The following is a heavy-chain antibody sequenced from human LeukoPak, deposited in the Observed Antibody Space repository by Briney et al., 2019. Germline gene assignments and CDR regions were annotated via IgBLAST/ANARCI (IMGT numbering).Heavy chain of an antibody. Sequence: PGGSLRLSCAASGFTVSSNYMSWVRQAPGKGLEWVSVIYSGGSTYYADSVKGRFTISRDNPKNTLYLQMNSLRAEDTAVYYCARDYRMAMFDYWGQGTLVTVSS. V-gene: IGHV3-53*01. CDR1: GFTVSSNY. CDR2: IYSGGST. CDR3: ARDYRMAMFDY. J-gene: IGHJ4*02. D-gene: IGHD5-24*01.